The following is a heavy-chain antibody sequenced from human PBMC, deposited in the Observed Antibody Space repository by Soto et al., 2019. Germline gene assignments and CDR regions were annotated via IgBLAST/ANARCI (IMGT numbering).Heavy chain of an antibody. J-gene: IGHJ4*02. V-gene: IGHV4-39*01. CDR2: IFRSGST. Sequence: SETLSLTCTVSGGSIRSSTYYWGWVRQSPGKGLEWIGTIFRSGSTYYNPSLQSRVTISVDTSKNQFSLTLKSVTATDTAVYFCSTDSRRWNSFLDYSGPATLGTVFS. CDR3: STDSRRWNSFLDY. CDR1: GGSIRSSTYY. D-gene: IGHD3-22*01.